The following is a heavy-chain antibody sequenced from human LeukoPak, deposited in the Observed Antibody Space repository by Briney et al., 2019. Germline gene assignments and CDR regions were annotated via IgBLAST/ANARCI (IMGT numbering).Heavy chain of an antibody. CDR1: GFTFGGDA. CDR2: IRSKAYGGTT. V-gene: IGHV3-49*04. CDR3: TTVIS. Sequence: GRSLRLSCTGSGFTFGGDAIRWVRQAPGKGLEWVSFIRSKAYGGTTEYAASVKGRFTISRDDSKSIAYLQMNSLKTEDTAVYYCTTVISWGQGTLVTVSS. J-gene: IGHJ5*02.